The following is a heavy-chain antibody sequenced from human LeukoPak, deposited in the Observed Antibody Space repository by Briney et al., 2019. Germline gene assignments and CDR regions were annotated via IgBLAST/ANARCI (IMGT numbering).Heavy chain of an antibody. V-gene: IGHV3-15*01. CDR1: GFTFSDAW. J-gene: IGHJ4*02. CDR3: STDWR. Sequence: PGGSLRLSCAASGFTFSDAWMSWVRQAPGKGLEWVGRIKSKTDGETTDYAAPVKGRFTISRDDSQNTVYLQMNSLKTEDTAMYYCSTDWRWGQGTLVTVSS. CDR2: IKSKTDGETT.